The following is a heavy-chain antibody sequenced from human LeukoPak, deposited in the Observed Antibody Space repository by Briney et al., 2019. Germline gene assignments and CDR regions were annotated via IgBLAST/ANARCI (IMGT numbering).Heavy chain of an antibody. Sequence: ASVKVSCKASGYTFTGYYMHWVRQAPGQGLDWMGWINPNSGGTNYAQKFQGRVTMTRDTSISTAYMELSRLRSDDTAVYYCAITMIVGDALDIWGQGTMVTVSS. CDR2: INPNSGGT. CDR3: AITMIVGDALDI. J-gene: IGHJ3*02. V-gene: IGHV1-2*02. D-gene: IGHD3-22*01. CDR1: GYTFTGYY.